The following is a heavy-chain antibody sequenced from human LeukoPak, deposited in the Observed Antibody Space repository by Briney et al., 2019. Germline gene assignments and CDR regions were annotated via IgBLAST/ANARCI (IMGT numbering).Heavy chain of an antibody. D-gene: IGHD1-26*01. Sequence: TSSETLSLTCTVSGGSISNNYWSWVRQSPGKGLEWIAYIYSSGSTDYNPSLKSRVTISVDPSRNQFSLKLHSVTAADTAVYYCARHRLKLVGASTIYFDNWGQGFLVTVSA. V-gene: IGHV4-4*09. CDR2: IYSSGST. J-gene: IGHJ4*02. CDR3: ARHRLKLVGASTIYFDN. CDR1: GGSISNNY.